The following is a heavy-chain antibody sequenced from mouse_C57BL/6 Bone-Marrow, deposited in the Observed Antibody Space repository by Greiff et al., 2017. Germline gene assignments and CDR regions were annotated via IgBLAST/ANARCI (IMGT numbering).Heavy chain of an antibody. V-gene: IGHV1-50*01. Sequence: QVQLQQPGAELVKPGASVKLSCKASGYTFTSYWMQWVKQRPGQGLEWIGEIDPSDSYTNYNQKFKGKATLTVDTSSSTAYMQLSSLTSEDSAVDYCARDYSNYFYAMGYWGQGTSVTVSS. CDR1: GYTFTSYW. CDR2: IDPSDSYT. CDR3: ARDYSNYFYAMGY. D-gene: IGHD2-5*01. J-gene: IGHJ4*01.